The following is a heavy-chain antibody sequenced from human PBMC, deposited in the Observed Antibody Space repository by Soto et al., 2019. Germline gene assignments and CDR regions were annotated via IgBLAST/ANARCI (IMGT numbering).Heavy chain of an antibody. V-gene: IGHV3-66*04. CDR3: AGHYGDYVNWFDP. CDR1: GFTVSSNY. Sequence: EVQLVESGGGLVQPGGSLRLSCAASGFTVSSNYMSWVRQAPGKGLEWVSVIYSGGSTYYAASVKGRFTISRDNSKNTLYLQMNSLRAEDTAVYYCAGHYGDYVNWFDPGGQGTLVTVSS. D-gene: IGHD4-17*01. J-gene: IGHJ5*02. CDR2: IYSGGST.